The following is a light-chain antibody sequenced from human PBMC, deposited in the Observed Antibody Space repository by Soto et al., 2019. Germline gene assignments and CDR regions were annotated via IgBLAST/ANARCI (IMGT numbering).Light chain of an antibody. CDR2: GAS. CDR1: QSVSNN. J-gene: IGKJ5*01. CDR3: QQYNDWPPVT. Sequence: ETVMTQSPATLSVSPGERATLSCRASQSVSNNLAWYQQKPSQAPRLLIYGASTRATGIPARFSGSGSGTEFTLTISSLRSEDFAVYYCQQYNDWPPVTFGQGTRLEIK. V-gene: IGKV3-15*01.